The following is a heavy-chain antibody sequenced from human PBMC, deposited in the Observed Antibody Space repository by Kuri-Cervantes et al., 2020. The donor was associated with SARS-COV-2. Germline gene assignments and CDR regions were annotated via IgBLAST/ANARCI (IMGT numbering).Heavy chain of an antibody. D-gene: IGHD3-16*01. Sequence: TVNVPRKASGYTFTSYGISWVRQAPGQGLEWIGWISAYNGNTNYAQKLQGRVTMTTDTSTSTAYMELSSLRSEDTAVYYCAAPSWGDYYYGMDVWGQGTTVTVSS. V-gene: IGHV1-18*04. CDR2: ISAYNGNT. J-gene: IGHJ6*02. CDR1: GYTFTSYG. CDR3: AAPSWGDYYYGMDV.